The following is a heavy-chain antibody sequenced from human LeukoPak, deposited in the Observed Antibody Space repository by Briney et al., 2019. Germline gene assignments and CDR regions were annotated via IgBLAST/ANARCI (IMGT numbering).Heavy chain of an antibody. J-gene: IGHJ6*02. Sequence: PGGSLRLSCAASGFTFSNAWMSWVRQAPGKGLEWVGRIKSKTDGGTTDYAAPVKGRFTISRDDSKNTLYLQMNSLRAEDTAVYYCARSGLTMVRGVISHGMDVWGQGTTVTVSS. D-gene: IGHD3-10*01. V-gene: IGHV3-15*01. CDR3: ARSGLTMVRGVISHGMDV. CDR1: GFTFSNAW. CDR2: IKSKTDGGTT.